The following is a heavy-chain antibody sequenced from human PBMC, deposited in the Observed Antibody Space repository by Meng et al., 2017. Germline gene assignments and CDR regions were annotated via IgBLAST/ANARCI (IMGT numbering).Heavy chain of an antibody. CDR3: ARGYGDYWVSDY. J-gene: IGHJ4*02. D-gene: IGHD4-17*01. CDR2: IYYSGST. Sequence: SETLSLTCTVSGGSISSSSYYWGWIRQPPGKGLEWIGSIYYSGSTYYNPSLKSRVTMSVDTSKNQFSLKLSSVTAADTAVYYCARGYGDYWVSDYWGQGTLVTVSS. V-gene: IGHV4-39*07. CDR1: GGSISSSSYY.